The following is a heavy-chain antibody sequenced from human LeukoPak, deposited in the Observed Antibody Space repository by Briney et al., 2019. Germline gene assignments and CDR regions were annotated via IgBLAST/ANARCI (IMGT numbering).Heavy chain of an antibody. J-gene: IGHJ4*02. D-gene: IGHD6-19*01. CDR3: ARMYSSGWYEG. CDR2: INHSGST. V-gene: IGHV4-34*01. CDR1: GGSFSGYY. Sequence: SETLSLTCAVYGGSFSGYYWSWIRQPPGKGLEWIGEINHSGSTNYNPSLKSRVTISVDTSKNQLSLKLSSVTAADTAVYYCARMYSSGWYEGWGQGTLVTVSS.